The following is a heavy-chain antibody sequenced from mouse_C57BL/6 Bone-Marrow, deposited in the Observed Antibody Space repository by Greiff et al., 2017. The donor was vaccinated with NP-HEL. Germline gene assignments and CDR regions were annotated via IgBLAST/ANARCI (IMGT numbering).Heavy chain of an antibody. Sequence: EVQLQQSGAELVRPGASVKLSCTASGFNIKDDYMHWVKQRPEQGLEWIGWIDPENGDTEYASKFQGKATITADTSSNTAYLQLSSLTSDDTAVYYCTPYYYGSSPYYAMDYWGQGTSVTVSS. CDR3: TPYYYGSSPYYAMDY. CDR2: IDPENGDT. CDR1: GFNIKDDY. V-gene: IGHV14-4*01. D-gene: IGHD1-1*01. J-gene: IGHJ4*01.